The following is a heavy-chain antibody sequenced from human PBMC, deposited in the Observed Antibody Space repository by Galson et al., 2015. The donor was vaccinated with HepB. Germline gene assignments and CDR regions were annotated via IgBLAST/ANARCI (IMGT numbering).Heavy chain of an antibody. V-gene: IGHV3-30*03. D-gene: IGHD3-22*01. J-gene: IGHJ4*02. CDR2: ISYSGNNK. Sequence: SLRLSCAGTGLTFSDYEMNWVRQAPGKGLEWVAVISYSGNNKYYADSVKGRFTLSRDNSKNTLYLQINSLTPEDTAVYYCARAPTTHSSGYYCPYWGQGTLVTVSS. CDR3: ARAPTTHSSGYYCPY. CDR1: GLTFSDYE.